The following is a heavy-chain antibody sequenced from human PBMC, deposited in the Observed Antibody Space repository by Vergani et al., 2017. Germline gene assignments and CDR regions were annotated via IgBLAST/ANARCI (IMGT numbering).Heavy chain of an antibody. V-gene: IGHV4-59*08. D-gene: IGHD2-15*01. CDR2: IYYSGST. CDR1: GGSISSHY. Sequence: QVQLQESGPGLVKPSETLSLTCTVSGGSISSHYWSWIRQPPGKGLEWIGYIYYSGSTYYNPSLKSRVTISVDTSKNQFSLKLSSVTAADTAVYYCARGGEYCSGGSCYSIWGQGTLVTVSS. CDR3: ARGGEYCSGGSCYSI. J-gene: IGHJ4*02.